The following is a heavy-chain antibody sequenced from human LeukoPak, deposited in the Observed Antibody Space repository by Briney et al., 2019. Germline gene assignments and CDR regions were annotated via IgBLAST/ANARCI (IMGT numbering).Heavy chain of an antibody. CDR1: GGSISSSSYY. CDR3: ARTTPSPLRQWLVPGVFDY. D-gene: IGHD6-19*01. CDR2: IYYSGST. Sequence: KPSETLSLTCTVSGGSISSSSYYWGWIRQPPGKGLEWIVSIYYSGSTYYNPSLKSRVTISVDTSKNQFSLKLSSVTAADTAVYYWARTTPSPLRQWLVPGVFDYWGQGTLVTVSS. V-gene: IGHV4-39*01. J-gene: IGHJ4*02.